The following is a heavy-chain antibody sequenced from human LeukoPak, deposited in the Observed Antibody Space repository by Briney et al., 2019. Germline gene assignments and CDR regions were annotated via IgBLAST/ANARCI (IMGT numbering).Heavy chain of an antibody. J-gene: IGHJ4*02. CDR1: GGSISSGGYF. CDR2: IYHSGST. Sequence: SQTLPLTCAVSGGSISSGGYFWSWIRQPPGKGLEWIGYIYHSGSTYYNPSLKSRVTISVDRSKNQFSLKLSSVTAADTAVYYCARGVYGSGRVDYWGQGTLVTVSS. D-gene: IGHD3-10*01. CDR3: ARGVYGSGRVDY. V-gene: IGHV4-30-2*01.